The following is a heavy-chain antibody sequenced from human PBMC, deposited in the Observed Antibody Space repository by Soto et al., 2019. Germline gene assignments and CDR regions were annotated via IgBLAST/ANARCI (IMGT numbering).Heavy chain of an antibody. J-gene: IGHJ6*02. Sequence: SETLSLTCAVYGGSFSGYYRSWIRQPPGKGLEWIGEINHSGSTNYNPSLKSRVTISVDTSKNQFSLKLSSVTAADTAVYYCARLHSGSYTYYYYYGMDVWGQGTTVT. CDR3: ARLHSGSYTYYYYYGMDV. V-gene: IGHV4-34*01. CDR1: GGSFSGYY. CDR2: INHSGST. D-gene: IGHD1-26*01.